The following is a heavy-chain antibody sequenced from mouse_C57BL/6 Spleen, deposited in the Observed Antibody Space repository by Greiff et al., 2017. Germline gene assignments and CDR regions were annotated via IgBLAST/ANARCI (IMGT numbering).Heavy chain of an antibody. D-gene: IGHD1-1*01. J-gene: IGHJ1*03. Sequence: QVQLQQSGAELVKPGASVKMSCKASGYTFTSYWITWVKQRPGQGLEWIGDIYPGSGSTNYNEKFKSKATLTVDTSSSTAYMQLSSLTSEDSAVYYCARYPVTTVRYFDVWGTGTTVTVSS. V-gene: IGHV1-55*01. CDR3: ARYPVTTVRYFDV. CDR1: GYTFTSYW. CDR2: IYPGSGST.